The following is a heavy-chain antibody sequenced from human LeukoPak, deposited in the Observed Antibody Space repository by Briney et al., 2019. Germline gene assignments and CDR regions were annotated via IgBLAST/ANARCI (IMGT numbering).Heavy chain of an antibody. Sequence: PGGSLRLSCAASGFIFSSYWMSWVRQAPGKGLEWVANIKQDGSEKYYVDSVKGRFTISRDNAKNSLYLQMNSLRAEDTAVYYCAGGEDYDFWSGYYGYYYYMDVWGKGTTVTVSS. V-gene: IGHV3-7*01. CDR3: AGGEDYDFWSGYYGYYYYMDV. CDR1: GFIFSSYW. CDR2: IKQDGSEK. D-gene: IGHD3-3*01. J-gene: IGHJ6*03.